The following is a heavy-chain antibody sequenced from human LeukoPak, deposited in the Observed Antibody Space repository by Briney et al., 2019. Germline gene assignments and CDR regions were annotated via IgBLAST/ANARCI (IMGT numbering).Heavy chain of an antibody. CDR2: INEDGSEK. Sequence: PGGSLRLSCVVSGFTLSGYWMSWVRQAPGEGLEWVANINEDGSEKYYVDSVKGRFTISRDNAKNSVYLQMNSLRAEDTAVYYCAASIGGRGDYWGQGTPVTVSS. V-gene: IGHV3-7*01. J-gene: IGHJ4*02. D-gene: IGHD3-16*01. CDR3: AASIGGRGDY. CDR1: GFTLSGYW.